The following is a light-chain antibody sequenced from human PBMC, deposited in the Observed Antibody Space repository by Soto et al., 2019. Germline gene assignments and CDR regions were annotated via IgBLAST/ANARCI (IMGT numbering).Light chain of an antibody. Sequence: DIQMTQSPSSLSASVGDRVTITCRASQSISSYLNWYQQKPGKAPNLLIYAASSLESGVPSRFSGSGSGTDFTLTISSLQPEDFATYYCQQSYNTPQTFGQGTKVDLK. CDR1: QSISSY. CDR3: QQSYNTPQT. CDR2: AAS. J-gene: IGKJ1*01. V-gene: IGKV1-39*01.